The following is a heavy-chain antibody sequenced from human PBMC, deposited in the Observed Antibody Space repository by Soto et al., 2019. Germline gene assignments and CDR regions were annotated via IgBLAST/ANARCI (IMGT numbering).Heavy chain of an antibody. CDR2: IKQDGSEK. CDR1: GFTFSSYW. J-gene: IGHJ4*02. D-gene: IGHD3-16*01. Sequence: GGSLRLSCAASGFTFSSYWMSWVRQAPGKGLEWVANIKQDGSEKYYVDSVKGRFTISRDNAKNSLYLQMNSLRAEDTAVYYCARAWGGSGSAKYYFDYWGQGTLVTVSS. V-gene: IGHV3-7*01. CDR3: ARAWGGSGSAKYYFDY.